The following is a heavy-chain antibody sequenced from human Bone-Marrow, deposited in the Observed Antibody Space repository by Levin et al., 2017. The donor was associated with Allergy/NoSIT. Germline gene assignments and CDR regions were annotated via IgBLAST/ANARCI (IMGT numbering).Heavy chain of an antibody. Sequence: GESLKISCAASGFTFSSYWMSWVRQAPGKGLEWVANIKQDGSEKYYADSVKGRFTISRDNAKNSLYLQMNSLRAEDTAVYYCARHGGYCSGGSCYPAYYYYGMDVWGQGTTVTVSS. CDR3: ARHGGYCSGGSCYPAYYYYGMDV. V-gene: IGHV3-7*01. CDR1: GFTFSSYW. J-gene: IGHJ6*02. CDR2: IKQDGSEK. D-gene: IGHD2-15*01.